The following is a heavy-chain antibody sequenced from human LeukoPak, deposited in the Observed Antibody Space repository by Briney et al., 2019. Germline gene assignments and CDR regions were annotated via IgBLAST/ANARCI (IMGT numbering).Heavy chain of an antibody. CDR3: ARVCMVRGVFDY. D-gene: IGHD3-10*01. Sequence: PSETLSLTCAVSGGSISSSNWWSWVRQPPGKGLGWIGEIYHSGSTNYNPSLKSRVTISVDKSKNQFSLKLSAVTAADTAVYYCARVCMVRGVFDYWGQGTLVTVSS. CDR1: GGSISSSNW. J-gene: IGHJ4*02. V-gene: IGHV4-4*02. CDR2: IYHSGST.